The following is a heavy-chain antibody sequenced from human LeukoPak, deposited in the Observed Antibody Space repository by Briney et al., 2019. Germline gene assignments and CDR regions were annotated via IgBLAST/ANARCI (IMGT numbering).Heavy chain of an antibody. J-gene: IGHJ4*02. D-gene: IGHD3-3*01. CDR3: ARVGDFWRGYCFDY. CDR1: GGSISSGSYY. CDR2: IYTSGST. V-gene: IGHV4-61*02. Sequence: SQTLSLTCTVSGGSISSGSYYWSWIRQPAGKGLEWIGRIYTSGSTNYNPSLKSRVTISVDTSKNQFSLKLSSVTAADTAVYYCARVGDFWRGYCFDYWGQGTLVTVSS.